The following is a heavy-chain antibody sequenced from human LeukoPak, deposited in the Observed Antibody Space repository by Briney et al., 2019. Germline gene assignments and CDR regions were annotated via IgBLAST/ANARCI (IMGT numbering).Heavy chain of an antibody. V-gene: IGHV3-15*01. CDR2: IKTKTEGGTT. Sequence: NPGGSLRLSCAASGFTVSSNYMSWVRQAPGEGLEWVGRIKTKTEGGTTDYAAPVKGRFTISRDDSKNTLYLQMNSLKSEDTAVYYCATVGRRGELDYWGQGTLVTVSS. D-gene: IGHD3-10*01. CDR3: ATVGRRGELDY. CDR1: GFTVSSNY. J-gene: IGHJ4*02.